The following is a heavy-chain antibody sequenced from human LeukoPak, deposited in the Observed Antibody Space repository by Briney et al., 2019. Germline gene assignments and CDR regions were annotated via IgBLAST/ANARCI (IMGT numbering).Heavy chain of an antibody. D-gene: IGHD3-10*01. CDR1: GGTFSSYA. CDR3: ARVRNYYGSGSYYGY. Sequence: SVKVSCKASGGTFSSYAISWVRQAPGQGLEWMGGIIPIFGTANYAQKFQGRVTITADKSTSTAYMELSSLRSEDTAVYYCARVRNYYGSGSYYGYWGQGTLVTVSS. V-gene: IGHV1-69*06. CDR2: IIPIFGTA. J-gene: IGHJ4*02.